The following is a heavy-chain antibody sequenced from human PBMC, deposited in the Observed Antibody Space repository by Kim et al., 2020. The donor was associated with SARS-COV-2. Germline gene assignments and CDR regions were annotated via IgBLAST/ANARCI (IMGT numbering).Heavy chain of an antibody. D-gene: IGHD3-10*01. Sequence: GGSLRLSCAASGFTFSSYAMHWVRQAPGKGLEWVAVISYDGSNKYYADSVKGRFTISRDNSKNTLYLQMNSLRAEDTAVYYCARARSGSYLSGFDYWGQGTLVTVSS. CDR1: GFTFSSYA. CDR3: ARARSGSYLSGFDY. J-gene: IGHJ4*02. CDR2: ISYDGSNK. V-gene: IGHV3-30-3*01.